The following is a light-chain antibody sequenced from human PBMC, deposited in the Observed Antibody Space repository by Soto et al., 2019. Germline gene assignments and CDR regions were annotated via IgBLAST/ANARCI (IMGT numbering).Light chain of an antibody. CDR2: GAT. J-gene: IGKJ1*01. CDR1: QSITSSY. V-gene: IGKV3-20*01. Sequence: EIVLTQSPGTLSLSPGERATLSCSASQSITSSYLAWYQQRPGQAPRLLIYGATSRATGIPDRFSGIGSGTDFTLTISRLEPEDSAVYYCQQYNNWPRTFGQGTKVDIK. CDR3: QQYNNWPRT.